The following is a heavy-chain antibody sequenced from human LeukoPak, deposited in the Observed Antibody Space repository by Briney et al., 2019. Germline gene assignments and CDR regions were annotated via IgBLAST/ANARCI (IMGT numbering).Heavy chain of an antibody. Sequence: GGSLRLSCAASRFTFSSYSMNWVRQAPGKGLEWVSSISSSSSYIYYADSVKGRFTISRDNAKNSLYLQMNSLRAEDTAVYYCTRDSRYSGSPLYFDYWGQGTLVTVSS. J-gene: IGHJ4*02. CDR3: TRDSRYSGSPLYFDY. V-gene: IGHV3-21*03. D-gene: IGHD1-26*01. CDR2: ISSSSSYI. CDR1: RFTFSSYS.